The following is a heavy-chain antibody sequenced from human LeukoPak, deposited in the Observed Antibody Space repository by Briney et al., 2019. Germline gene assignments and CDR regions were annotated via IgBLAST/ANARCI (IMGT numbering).Heavy chain of an antibody. V-gene: IGHV3-30*04. J-gene: IGHJ4*02. CDR1: GFTFSSYA. CDR3: AKVYDFWSGPQDY. D-gene: IGHD3-3*01. CDR2: ISYDGSNK. Sequence: GGSLRLSCAASGFTFSSYAMHWVRQAPGKGLEWVAVISYDGSNKYYADSVKGRFTISRDNSKNTLYLQMNSLRAEDTAVYYCAKVYDFWSGPQDYWGQGTLVTVSS.